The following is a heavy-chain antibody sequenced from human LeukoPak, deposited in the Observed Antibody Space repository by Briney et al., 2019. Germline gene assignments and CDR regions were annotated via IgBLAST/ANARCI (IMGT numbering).Heavy chain of an antibody. CDR1: GYTFTGYY. CDR3: ARYCSGGSCQYGMDV. CDR2: INPNSGGT. J-gene: IGHJ6*02. V-gene: IGHV1-2*02. D-gene: IGHD2-15*01. Sequence: ASVKVSCKASGYTFTGYYIHWVRQAPGQGLEWMGWINPNSGGTNYAQKFQGRVTMTRDTSISTAYMELSRLRSDDTAVYYCARYCSGGSCQYGMDVWGQGTTVTVSS.